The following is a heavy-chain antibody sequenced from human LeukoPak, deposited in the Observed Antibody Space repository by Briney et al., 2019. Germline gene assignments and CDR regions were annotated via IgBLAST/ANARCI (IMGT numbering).Heavy chain of an antibody. CDR1: GYSISSGYY. CDR2: IYHSGST. V-gene: IGHV4-38-2*02. D-gene: IGHD2-2*01. Sequence: TSETLSLTCTVSGYSISSGYYWGWIRQPPGKGLEWIGSIYHSGSTYYNPSLKSRVTISVDTSKNQFSLKLSSVTAADTAVYYCARHQIVVVPGGFDPWGQGTLVTVSS. CDR3: ARHQIVVVPGGFDP. J-gene: IGHJ5*02.